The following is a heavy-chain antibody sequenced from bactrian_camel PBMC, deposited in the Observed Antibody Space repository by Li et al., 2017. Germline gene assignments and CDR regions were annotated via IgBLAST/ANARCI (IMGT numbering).Heavy chain of an antibody. CDR1: GFTFSRFS. V-gene: IGHV3S6*01. J-gene: IGHJ6*01. D-gene: IGHD7*01. Sequence: HVQLVESGGGLVQPGGSLRLSCAASGFTFSRFSLIWVRQTPGKGLEWVSLIPSVGTIARYADSVKGRFTITRDNSKDTLYLRMDSLKPEDTAMYYCAANPLGGRCFLNDRYFDHWRQGTQVTVS. CDR2: IPSVGTIA. CDR3: AANPLGGRCFLNDRYFDH.